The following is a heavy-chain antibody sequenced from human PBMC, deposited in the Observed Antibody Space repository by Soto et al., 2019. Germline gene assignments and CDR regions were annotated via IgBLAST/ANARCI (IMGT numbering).Heavy chain of an antibody. CDR2: IYYSGTT. CDR3: ATFVVPASRHTGFDF. Sequence: SETPSPTCPVSGGSISTSNYYWGWVRQPPGKGLDWIGNIYYSGTTYYNPSLMSRVTISVDTSKNQFSLKLNSVTAADTAVYYCATFVVPASRHTGFDFWGPGXLVTVSS. V-gene: IGHV4-39*05. J-gene: IGHJ4*02. D-gene: IGHD2-21*02. CDR1: GGSISTSNYY.